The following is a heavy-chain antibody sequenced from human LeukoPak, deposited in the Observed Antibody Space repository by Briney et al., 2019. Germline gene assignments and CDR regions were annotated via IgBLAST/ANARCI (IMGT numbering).Heavy chain of an antibody. CDR2: INPNSGGT. CDR1: GYTFTGYY. CDR3: ARERAIFGVVTFDY. V-gene: IGHV1-2*02. D-gene: IGHD3-3*01. Sequence: ASVKVSCKASGYTFTGYYMHWVRQAPGQGLEWMGWINPNSGGTNYAQKFQGRITITTDESTSTAYMELSSLRSEDTALYYCARERAIFGVVTFDYWGQGTLVTVSS. J-gene: IGHJ4*02.